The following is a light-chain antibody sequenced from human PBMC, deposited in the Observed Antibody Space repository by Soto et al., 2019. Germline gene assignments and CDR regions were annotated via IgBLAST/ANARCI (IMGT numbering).Light chain of an antibody. Sequence: EIVMTQSPATLSLSPGERATLSCRASQSVSSSYLSWYQQKPGQAPRLLIYGASTRATGIPARFSGSGSGTDFTLTISSLQTEDFAVYYWQQYYNVLWTFGQGTKVEIK. V-gene: IGKV3D-7*01. J-gene: IGKJ1*01. CDR1: QSVSSSY. CDR2: GAS. CDR3: QQYYNVLWT.